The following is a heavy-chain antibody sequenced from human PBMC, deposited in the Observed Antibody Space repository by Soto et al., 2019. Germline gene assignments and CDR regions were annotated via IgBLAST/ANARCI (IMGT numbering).Heavy chain of an antibody. CDR2: IYHSGST. D-gene: IGHD6-13*01. CDR1: GYSISSGYY. Sequence: SETLSLTCTVSGYSISSGYYWGWIRQPPGKGLEWIGSIYHSGSTYYNPSLKSRVTISVDTSKNQFSLKLSSVTAADTAVYYCARDYKDVVAAAGYDYGGQGTLVTVSS. J-gene: IGHJ4*02. V-gene: IGHV4-38-2*02. CDR3: ARDYKDVVAAAGYDY.